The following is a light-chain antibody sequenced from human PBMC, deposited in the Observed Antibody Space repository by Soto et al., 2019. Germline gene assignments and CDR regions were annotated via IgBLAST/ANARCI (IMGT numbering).Light chain of an antibody. J-gene: IGLJ2*01. CDR2: DVS. CDR3: SSYTTSSTLI. Sequence: QSVLTQPASVSGSPGQSITICCPGTSSDVGGYNYVSWYQQHPGKAPKLMIYDVSNRPSGVSNRFSGSKSGNTASLTISGLQAEDEADYYCSSYTTSSTLIFGGGTKLTVL. V-gene: IGLV2-14*01. CDR1: SSDVGGYNY.